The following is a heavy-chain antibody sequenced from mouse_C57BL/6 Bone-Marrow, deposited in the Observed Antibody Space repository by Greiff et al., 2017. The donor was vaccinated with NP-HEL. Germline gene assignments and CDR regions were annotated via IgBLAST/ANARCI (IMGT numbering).Heavy chain of an antibody. V-gene: IGHV3-6*01. CDR3: ARDRSSYALRY. D-gene: IGHD1-1*01. J-gene: IGHJ4*01. Sequence: EVKLQESGPGLVKPSQSLSLTCSVTGYSITSGYYWNWIRQFPGNKLEWMGYISYDGSNNYNPSLKNRISITRDTSKNQFFLKLNSVTTEDTATYYCARDRSSYALRYWGQGTSVTVSS. CDR1: GYSITSGYY. CDR2: ISYDGSN.